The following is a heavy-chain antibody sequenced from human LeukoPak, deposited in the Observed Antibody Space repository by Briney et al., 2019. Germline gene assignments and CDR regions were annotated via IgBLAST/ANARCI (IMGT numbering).Heavy chain of an antibody. V-gene: IGHV1-8*01. CDR2: VSPNSGDT. CDR3: ARQDVVRGVRPFYWFDP. Sequence: ASVKVSCKASGYTFTSYDINWVRQATGQGLEWMGWVSPNSGDTGYAQKFQGRVTMTRDTSTSTAYMELSSLTSDDTALYYCARQDVVRGVRPFYWFDPWGQGTLVIVSS. CDR1: GYTFTSYD. J-gene: IGHJ5*02. D-gene: IGHD3-10*01.